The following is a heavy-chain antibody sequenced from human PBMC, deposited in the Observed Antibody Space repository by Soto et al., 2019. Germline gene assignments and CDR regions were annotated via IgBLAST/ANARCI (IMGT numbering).Heavy chain of an antibody. D-gene: IGHD2-15*01. CDR3: ARCFVSRLYGMDV. Sequence: EVQLVESGGGLVQPGGSLRLSCAASGFTFSSYSMNWVRQAPGKGLEWVSYISSGRTTMYYADSVKGRFTISRDNAKNSLYLQMNSLRDEDTAVYYCARCFVSRLYGMDVWGQGTTVTVSS. V-gene: IGHV3-48*02. CDR1: GFTFSSYS. J-gene: IGHJ6*02. CDR2: ISSGRTTM.